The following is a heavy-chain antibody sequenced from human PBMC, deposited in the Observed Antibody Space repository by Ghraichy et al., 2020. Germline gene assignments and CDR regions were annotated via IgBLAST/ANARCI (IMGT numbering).Heavy chain of an antibody. V-gene: IGHV4-34*01. CDR1: GVSFTDHY. Sequence: SETLSLTCAVYGVSFTDHYWTWIRQSPGKGLEWIGEYNHVGGIKYNPSLSGRVTISLDTSKREVSLRVSPVSAADTAVYYCVTSRWFGIYPDFWGQGILVTVSS. D-gene: IGHD3-10*01. J-gene: IGHJ4*02. CDR3: VTSRWFGIYPDF. CDR2: YNHVGGI.